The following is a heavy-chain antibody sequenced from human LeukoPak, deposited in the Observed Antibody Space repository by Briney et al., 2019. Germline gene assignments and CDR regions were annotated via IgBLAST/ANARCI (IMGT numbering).Heavy chain of an antibody. CDR3: ARENRFVLRSLGVVIRFDP. Sequence: SVKVSCKAFGGTFSSYAISWVRQTPGQGLEWMGGIIPIFGTANYAQKFQGRVTITTDESTSTAYMELSSLRSEDTAVYYCARENRFVLRSLGVVIRFDPWGQGTLVTVSS. CDR1: GGTFSSYA. CDR2: IIPIFGTA. J-gene: IGHJ5*02. V-gene: IGHV1-69*05. D-gene: IGHD3-3*01.